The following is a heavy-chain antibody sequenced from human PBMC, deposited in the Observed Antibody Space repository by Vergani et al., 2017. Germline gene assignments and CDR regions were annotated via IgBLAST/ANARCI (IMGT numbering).Heavy chain of an antibody. CDR2: INHSGST. CDR3: ARASRGRGITMVRGVMIWFDP. V-gene: IGHV4-39*07. D-gene: IGHD3-10*01. Sequence: QLQLQESGPGLVKPSETLSLTCTVSGGSISSSSYYWGWIRQPPGKGLEWIGEINHSGSTNYNPSLKSRVTISVDTSKNQFSLKLSSVTAADTAVYYCARASRGRGITMVRGVMIWFDPWGQGTLVTVSS. CDR1: GGSISSSSYY. J-gene: IGHJ5*02.